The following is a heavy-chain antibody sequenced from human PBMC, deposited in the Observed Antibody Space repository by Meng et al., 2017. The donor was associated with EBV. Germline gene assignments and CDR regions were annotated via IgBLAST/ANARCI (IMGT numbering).Heavy chain of an antibody. CDR2: IYWDDDK. CDR1: GFSLSTRGVG. J-gene: IGHJ4*02. D-gene: IGHD6-6*01. Sequence: QITLKESGPTLVKPHPTLTLTCTVSGFSLSTRGVGVGWIRQPPGKALEWLALIYWDDDKRYSPSLKSRLTITKDTSKNQVVLTMTNMDPVDAATYYCAHIIAARPFDYWGQGTLVTVSS. V-gene: IGHV2-5*02. CDR3: AHIIAARPFDY.